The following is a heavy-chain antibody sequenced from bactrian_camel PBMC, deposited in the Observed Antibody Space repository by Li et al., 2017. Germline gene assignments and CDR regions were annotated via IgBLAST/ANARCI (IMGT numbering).Heavy chain of an antibody. CDR2: INSGGGST. Sequence: VQLVESGGGLVQPGGSLRVSCAASGFTFSSYGMSWVRQASGKGLEWVSGINSGGGSTYYSDSVKGRFTISRDNDKNTLYLRLNVLKTEDTAMYYCVDGPDGGSWYGTGPWGQGTQVTVS. V-gene: IGHV3S40*01. D-gene: IGHD6*01. J-gene: IGHJ6*01. CDR3: VDGPDGGSWYGTGP. CDR1: GFTFSSYG.